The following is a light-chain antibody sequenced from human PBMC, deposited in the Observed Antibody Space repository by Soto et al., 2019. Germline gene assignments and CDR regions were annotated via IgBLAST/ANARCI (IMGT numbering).Light chain of an antibody. Sequence: QPVLTQPASVSGSPGQSITISCTGTSSDVGGYNYVSWYQHHPGKAPKLIIYEVSNRPSGVSNRFSGSKSRNTASLTISGLQAEDEADYYCSSYTSSSTPYVFGAGTKLTVL. J-gene: IGLJ1*01. CDR1: SSDVGGYNY. CDR3: SSYTSSSTPYV. CDR2: EVS. V-gene: IGLV2-14*01.